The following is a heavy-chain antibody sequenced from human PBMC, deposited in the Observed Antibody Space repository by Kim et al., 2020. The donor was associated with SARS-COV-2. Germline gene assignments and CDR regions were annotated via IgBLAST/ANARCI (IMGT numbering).Heavy chain of an antibody. V-gene: IGHV3-33*05. Sequence: GGSLRLSCAGSGFTFSSYGMHWVRQAPGKGLEWVAVISYDGSNKYYADSVKGRFTISRDNSKNTLYLQMNSLRAEDTAVYYCARAGQQLVYYYYGMDVWGQGTTVTVSS. D-gene: IGHD6-13*01. CDR3: ARAGQQLVYYYYGMDV. CDR1: GFTFSSYG. CDR2: ISYDGSNK. J-gene: IGHJ6*02.